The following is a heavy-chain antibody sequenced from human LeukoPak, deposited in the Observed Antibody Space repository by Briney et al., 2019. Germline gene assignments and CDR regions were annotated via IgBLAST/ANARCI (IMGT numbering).Heavy chain of an antibody. Sequence: GGSLRLSCAASGFSFSGNSMHWVRQASGKGLEWVSSISSSSSYIYYADSVKGRFTISRDNAKNSLYLQMNSLRAEDTAVYYCARGWDGGNSPYDFWGQGTLVTVSS. CDR2: ISSSSSYI. D-gene: IGHD4-23*01. V-gene: IGHV3-21*01. CDR1: GFSFSGNS. CDR3: ARGWDGGNSPYDF. J-gene: IGHJ4*02.